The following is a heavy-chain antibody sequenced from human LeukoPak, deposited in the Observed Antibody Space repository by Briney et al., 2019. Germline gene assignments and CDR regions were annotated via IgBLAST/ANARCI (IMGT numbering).Heavy chain of an antibody. CDR1: GFTFRNCA. J-gene: IGHJ3*02. CDR3: ARDGADGGNWGAFDI. V-gene: IGHV3-23*01. CDR2: ISGTGYNT. D-gene: IGHD4-23*01. Sequence: GGSLRLSCAASGFTFRNCAMSWVRQAPGKGLEWVSGISGTGYNTYYADSVKGRFTISRDNSKNTLYLQMSSLKDEDTAVYYCARDGADGGNWGAFDIWGQGTMVTVSS.